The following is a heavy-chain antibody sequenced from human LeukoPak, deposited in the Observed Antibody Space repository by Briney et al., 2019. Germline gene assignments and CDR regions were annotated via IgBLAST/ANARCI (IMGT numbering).Heavy chain of an antibody. CDR3: AKDLPPYSGSPPSAFDI. CDR1: GFTFSSFA. D-gene: IGHD1-26*01. V-gene: IGHV3-23*01. Sequence: QTGGPLRLSCAASGFTFSSFAMSWLREAPGKGLEGVSAISGSGGSTYYADSVKGRLTISRENSKNTLYLQMQSLRAEDTAVYYCAKDLPPYSGSPPSAFDIWGQGTMVTVSS. J-gene: IGHJ3*02. CDR2: ISGSGGST.